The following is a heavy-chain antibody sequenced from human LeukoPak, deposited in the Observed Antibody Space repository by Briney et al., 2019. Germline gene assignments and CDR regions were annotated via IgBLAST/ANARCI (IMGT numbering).Heavy chain of an antibody. V-gene: IGHV1-69*13. CDR1: GYIFAGYY. J-gene: IGHJ4*02. D-gene: IGHD3-22*01. CDR3: ARAYYYDSSGYYPLDY. CDR2: IIPIFGTA. Sequence: ASVKVSCKASGYIFAGYYIHWVRQAPGQGLEWMGGIIPIFGTANYAQKFQGRVTITADESTSTAYMELSSLRSEDTAVYYCARAYYYDSSGYYPLDYWGQGTLVTVSS.